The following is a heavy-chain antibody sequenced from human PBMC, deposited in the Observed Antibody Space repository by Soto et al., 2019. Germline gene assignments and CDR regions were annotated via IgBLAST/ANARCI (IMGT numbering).Heavy chain of an antibody. D-gene: IGHD6-13*01. V-gene: IGHV4-31*03. J-gene: IGHJ5*02. CDR1: GGSISSGGYY. CDR2: IYYSGST. Sequence: LSLTCTVSGGSISSGGYYWSWIRQHPGKGLEWIGYIYYSGSTYYNPSLKSRVTISVDTSKNQFSLKLSSVTAADTAVYYCARDRGAAAYWFDPWGQGTLVTVSS. CDR3: ARDRGAAAYWFDP.